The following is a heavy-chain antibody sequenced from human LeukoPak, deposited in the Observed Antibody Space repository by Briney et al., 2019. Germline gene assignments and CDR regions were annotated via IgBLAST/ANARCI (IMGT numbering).Heavy chain of an antibody. V-gene: IGHV3-7*01. CDR1: GFTFSSYG. Sequence: GGSLRLSCAASGFTFSSYGMNWVRQAPGKGLEWVANIKQDGSEKYYVDSVKGRFTISRDNAKNSLYLQMNSLRAEDTAVYYCARVSPNTVTTLQYLDYWGQGTLVTVSS. CDR3: ARVSPNTVTTLQYLDY. J-gene: IGHJ4*02. CDR2: IKQDGSEK. D-gene: IGHD4-17*01.